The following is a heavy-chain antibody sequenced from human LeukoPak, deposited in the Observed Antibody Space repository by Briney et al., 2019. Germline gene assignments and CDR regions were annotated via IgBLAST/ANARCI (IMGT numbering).Heavy chain of an antibody. Sequence: PSETLSLTCTVSGGSISSGGYYWSWIRQHPGKGLEWIGYIYYSGSTYYNPSLKSRVTISVDTSKNQSSLKLSSVTAADTAVYYCARVVNGSGSYYYYYYGMDVWGQGTTVTVSS. J-gene: IGHJ6*02. CDR1: GGSISSGGYY. CDR2: IYYSGST. D-gene: IGHD3-10*01. CDR3: ARVVNGSGSYYYYYYGMDV. V-gene: IGHV4-31*03.